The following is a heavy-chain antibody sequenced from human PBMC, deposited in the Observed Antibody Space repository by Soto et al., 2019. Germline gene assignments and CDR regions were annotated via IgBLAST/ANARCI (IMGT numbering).Heavy chain of an antibody. CDR3: ARDGALYDILTGYYDPIHL. J-gene: IGHJ4*02. D-gene: IGHD3-9*01. CDR2: IKEDGGER. Sequence: GGSLRLSCAASGFSFSRYWMTWVRQAPGKGLEWVGNIKEDGGERYYVDSVKGRFTISRDNAKNSVYLQMNSLRVEDTAVYFCARDGALYDILTGYYDPIHLWGQGTLVT. V-gene: IGHV3-7*01. CDR1: GFSFSRYW.